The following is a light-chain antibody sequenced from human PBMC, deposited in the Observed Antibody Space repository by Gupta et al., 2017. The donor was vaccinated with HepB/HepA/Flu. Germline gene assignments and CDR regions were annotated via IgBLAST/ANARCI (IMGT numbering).Light chain of an antibody. V-gene: IGKV1-33*01. J-gene: IGKJ2*03. CDR3: QQDDTLRG. CDR1: QDISNY. Sequence: DIQMTQSPSSLSASVGDRVTITCQASQDISNYLHWYQQKPGKAPKLLIYDASNLETGVPSRFSGSGSGTDFTFTISSLQPEDLATYYCQQDDTLRGFGQGTKMDIK. CDR2: DAS.